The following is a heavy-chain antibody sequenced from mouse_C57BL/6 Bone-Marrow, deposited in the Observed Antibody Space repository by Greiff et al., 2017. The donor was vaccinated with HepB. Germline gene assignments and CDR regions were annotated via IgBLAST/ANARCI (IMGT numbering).Heavy chain of an antibody. V-gene: IGHV5-6*02. J-gene: IGHJ4*01. CDR3: ARRRQLRMDY. D-gene: IGHD3-2*02. Sequence: EVKLMESGGDLVKPGGSLKLSCAASGFTFSSYGMSWVRQTPDKRLEWVATISSGGSYTYYPDSVKGRFTISRENAKNTLYLQMSSLKSEDTAMYYCARRRQLRMDYWGQGTSVTVSS. CDR1: GFTFSSYG. CDR2: ISSGGSYT.